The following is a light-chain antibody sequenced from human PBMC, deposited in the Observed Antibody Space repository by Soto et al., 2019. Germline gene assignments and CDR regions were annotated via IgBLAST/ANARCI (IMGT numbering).Light chain of an antibody. CDR1: RSDVGGYNY. CDR3: SSYAGSNNLL. CDR2: EVH. Sequence: QSALTQPPSASGSPGQSVTISCTGTRSDVGGYNYVSWYQQHPGKAPKLIISEVHKRPSGVPDRFSGSKSGNTASLTVSGLQAEDEADYYCSSYAGSNNLLFGGGTQLTVL. V-gene: IGLV2-8*01. J-gene: IGLJ3*02.